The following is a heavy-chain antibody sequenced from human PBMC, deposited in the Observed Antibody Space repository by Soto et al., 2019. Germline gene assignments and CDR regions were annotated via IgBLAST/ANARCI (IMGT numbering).Heavy chain of an antibody. Sequence: QVQLQESGPGLVKPSQTLSLTCTVSGGSISSGGYYWSWIRQHPGKGLEWIGYIFYSGNTYYTPSLKSRVTLSIDXXKNQFSLKLSSVTAADTAVYYCARATYYYDSSGYSDRVLDYWGQGTLVTVSS. CDR3: ARATYYYDSSGYSDRVLDY. CDR1: GGSISSGGYY. CDR2: IFYSGNT. D-gene: IGHD3-22*01. J-gene: IGHJ4*02. V-gene: IGHV4-31*03.